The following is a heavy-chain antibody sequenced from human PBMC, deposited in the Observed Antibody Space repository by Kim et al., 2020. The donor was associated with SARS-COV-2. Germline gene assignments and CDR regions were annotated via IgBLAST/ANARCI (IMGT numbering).Heavy chain of an antibody. CDR3: VKDNYYGSETYYYNHGMDV. J-gene: IGHJ6*02. CDR2: ISRNSGSL. D-gene: IGHD3-10*01. V-gene: IGHV3-9*01. Sequence: GGSLRLSCVASGFNFDKCAMHWVRQAPGKGLEWVSSISRNSGSLGYVDSVRGRFTISRDNAQKTLYLQMNSLTTEDTALYYCVKDNYYGSETYYYNHGMDVWGQGTTVTVSS. CDR1: GFNFDKCA.